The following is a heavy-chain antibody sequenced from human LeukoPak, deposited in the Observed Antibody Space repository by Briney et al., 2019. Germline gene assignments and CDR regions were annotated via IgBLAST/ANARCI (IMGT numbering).Heavy chain of an antibody. D-gene: IGHD6-19*01. CDR3: TSGGWVRASHDFDY. Sequence: ASVKVSCKSSGYNFPRYGVSWVRLAPGQGLEWMGSIITYNGSTNFPRKFQGRVTMTADTSTSTVYMELRSLRSGDTAVYYCTSGGWVRASHDFDYWGQGTLVTVSS. V-gene: IGHV1-18*01. CDR1: GYNFPRYG. CDR2: IITYNGST. J-gene: IGHJ4*02.